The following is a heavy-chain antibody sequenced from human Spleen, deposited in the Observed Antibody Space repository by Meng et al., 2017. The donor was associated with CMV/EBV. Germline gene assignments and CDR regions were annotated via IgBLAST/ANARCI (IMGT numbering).Heavy chain of an antibody. CDR3: ARAPIRNYDWFDP. J-gene: IGHJ5*02. V-gene: IGHV1-2*02. CDR1: GYTVTGYY. D-gene: IGHD1-7*01. Sequence: KASGYTVTGYYMHWVRQAPGQGLEWMGWINPNSGGTNYAQKFQGRVTMTRDTSISTAYMELSRLRSDDTAVYYCARAPIRNYDWFDPWGQGTLVTVSS. CDR2: INPNSGGT.